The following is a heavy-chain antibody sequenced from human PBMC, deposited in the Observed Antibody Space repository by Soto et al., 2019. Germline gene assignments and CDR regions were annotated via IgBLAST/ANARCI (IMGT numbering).Heavy chain of an antibody. Sequence: QVHLVQSGAEVKKPGASVKVSCKGSGYAFTTYGITWVRQAPGQGLEWMGWISAHNGNTNYAQKLQGRVAVTRDTCTSTAYMELRSLRSDDMAVYYCARGRYGDYWGQGALVPVSS. CDR1: GYAFTTYG. V-gene: IGHV1-18*03. J-gene: IGHJ4*02. CDR2: ISAHNGNT. D-gene: IGHD1-1*01. CDR3: ARGRYGDY.